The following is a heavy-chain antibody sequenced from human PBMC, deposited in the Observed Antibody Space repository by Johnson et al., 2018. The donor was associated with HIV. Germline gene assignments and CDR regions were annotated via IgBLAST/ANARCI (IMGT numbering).Heavy chain of an antibody. D-gene: IGHD3-10*01. CDR3: ARDQVGILWDAFDI. CDR2: ITGSGTVV. CDR1: GFTFSDYY. V-gene: IGHV3-11*01. J-gene: IGHJ3*02. Sequence: QVQLVESGGGLVQPGGSLRLSCAASGFTFSDYYMSWIRQAPGKGLEWVSYITGSGTVVYYADSVKGRFTISRDNAKNSLYLQMNSLRAEDTAFYYCARDQVGILWDAFDIWGQGTMVTVSS.